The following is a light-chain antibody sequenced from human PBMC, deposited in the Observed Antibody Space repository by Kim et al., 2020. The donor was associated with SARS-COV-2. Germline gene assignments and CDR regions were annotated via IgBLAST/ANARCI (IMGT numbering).Light chain of an antibody. J-gene: IGLJ3*02. CDR1: SSDVGSYTF. CDR3: CSYAGSSTWL. Sequence: QSALTQPASVSGSPGQSITISCTGTSSDVGSYTFVSWYQQYPGKAPKLMIYEVTKRPSGVSNRFSGSKSGNTASLTISGLQAVDEADYYCCSYAGSSTWLFGGGTQLTVL. V-gene: IGLV2-23*02. CDR2: EVT.